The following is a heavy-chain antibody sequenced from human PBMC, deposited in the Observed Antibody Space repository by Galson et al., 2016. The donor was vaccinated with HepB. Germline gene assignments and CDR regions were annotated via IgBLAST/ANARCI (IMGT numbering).Heavy chain of an antibody. CDR1: GFIFTNYA. CDR3: ARRYGDYSYG. Sequence: SLRLSCAASGFIFTNYAMSWVRQAPGKGLGWVSAISTGGGGTYYADSVKGRFTISRDNSKNTLYLQMNSLRAEDTAVYYCARRYGDYSYGWGQGTLVTVSS. D-gene: IGHD4-17*01. V-gene: IGHV3-23*01. J-gene: IGHJ1*01. CDR2: ISTGGGGT.